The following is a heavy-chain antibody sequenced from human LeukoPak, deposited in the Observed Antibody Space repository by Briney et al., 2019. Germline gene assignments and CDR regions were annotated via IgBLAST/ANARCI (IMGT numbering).Heavy chain of an antibody. V-gene: IGHV4-61*08. J-gene: IGHJ6*02. CDR2: IYYSGST. CDR1: GGSISSGGYY. D-gene: IGHD1-7*01. CDR3: ARDNWNYGSSMDV. Sequence: SETQSLTCTVSGGSISSGGYYWSWIRQHPGKGLEWIGYIYYSGSTNYNPSLKSRVTISVDTSKNQFSLKLSSVTAADTAVYYCARDNWNYGSSMDVWGQGTTVTVSS.